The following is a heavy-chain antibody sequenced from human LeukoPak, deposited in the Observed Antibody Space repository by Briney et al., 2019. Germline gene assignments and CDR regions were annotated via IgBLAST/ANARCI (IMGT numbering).Heavy chain of an antibody. D-gene: IGHD2-15*01. CDR2: ISGYNDNT. V-gene: IGHV1-18*01. J-gene: IGHJ6*03. CDR3: ARAVSGGSSFFYMDV. CDR1: SFIFNNYG. Sequence: ASVKVSCKASSFIFNNYGISWVRQAPGQGLEWMGWISGYNDNTKYSQNLQGRVTLTTDKSTNTAYMELRSLRSDDTAIYYCARAVSGGSSFFYMDVWGKGTTVTISS.